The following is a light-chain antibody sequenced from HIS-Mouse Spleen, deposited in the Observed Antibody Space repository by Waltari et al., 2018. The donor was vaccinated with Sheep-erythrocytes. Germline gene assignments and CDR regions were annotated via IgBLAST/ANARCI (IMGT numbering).Light chain of an antibody. V-gene: IGLV2-11*01. Sequence: QSALTQPRSVSGSPGQSVTIPCTGTSRDVCGYNYVSWYQQHPGKAPKLMIYDVSKRPSGVPDRFSGSKSGNTASLTISGLQAEDEADYYCCSYAGSYNHVFATGTKVTVL. CDR1: SRDVCGYNY. J-gene: IGLJ1*01. CDR2: DVS. CDR3: CSYAGSYNHV.